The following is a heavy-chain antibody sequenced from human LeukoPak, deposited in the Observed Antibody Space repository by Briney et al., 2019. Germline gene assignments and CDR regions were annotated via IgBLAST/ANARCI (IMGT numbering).Heavy chain of an antibody. CDR2: INQDGSDK. Sequence: GGSLRLSCAVSGFSFDTYWMTWVRQAPGKGLEWVANINQDGSDKYYVDSVEGRFTISRDNAKNSLYLQMNSLRAEDTAVYYCARHPYGVLDYWGQGTLVTVSS. V-gene: IGHV3-7*01. CDR3: ARHPYGVLDY. D-gene: IGHD4-17*01. J-gene: IGHJ4*02. CDR1: GFSFDTYW.